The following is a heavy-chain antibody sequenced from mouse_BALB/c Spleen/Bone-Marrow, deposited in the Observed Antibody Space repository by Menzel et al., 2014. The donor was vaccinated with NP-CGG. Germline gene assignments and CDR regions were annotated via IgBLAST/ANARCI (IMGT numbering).Heavy chain of an antibody. D-gene: IGHD1-1*01. CDR1: GYTFTSYI. Sequence: EVQLQQSGTELVKPGASVKVSCKASGYTFTSYIMHWVKQKPGQGLEWIGYINPYNDGPKYNEKFKGKATLTSGKSSSTAYMELGSLTSEDSAVYYCAGEVVATDYFDSWGQGTTLTVSS. V-gene: IGHV1-14*01. CDR2: INPYNDGP. J-gene: IGHJ2*01. CDR3: AGEVVATDYFDS.